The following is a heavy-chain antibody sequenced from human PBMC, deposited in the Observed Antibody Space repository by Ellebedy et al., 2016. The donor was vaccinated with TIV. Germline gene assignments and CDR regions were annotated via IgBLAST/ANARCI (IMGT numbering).Heavy chain of an antibody. V-gene: IGHV3-23*01. CDR3: VKDRYSGNFSPFDN. J-gene: IGHJ4*02. CDR1: GFTFNHYA. CDR2: VSGSGERT. D-gene: IGHD1-26*01. Sequence: GESLKISCAASGFTFNHYAMNWVRQTPGKGLEWVSAVSGSGERTHSADSVKGRFTISRDNSNNTVYLQMNSLRAEDSAINYCVKDRYSGNFSPFDNWGQGTLVTVSS.